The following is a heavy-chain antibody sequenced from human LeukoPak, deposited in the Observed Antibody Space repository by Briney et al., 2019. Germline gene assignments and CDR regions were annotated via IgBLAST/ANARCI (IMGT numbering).Heavy chain of an antibody. V-gene: IGHV3-23*01. Sequence: GESLRLSCAASGFTFSSYAMSWVRQAPGKGLEWVSAISASGGKTYYADSVKGRFTISRDNSKNTLYLQMNSLRAEDTAIYYCAKAAGMGDNYYNFYFDYWGQGTLVTVSS. J-gene: IGHJ4*02. CDR1: GFTFSSYA. CDR2: ISASGGKT. CDR3: AKAAGMGDNYYNFYFDY. D-gene: IGHD5-24*01.